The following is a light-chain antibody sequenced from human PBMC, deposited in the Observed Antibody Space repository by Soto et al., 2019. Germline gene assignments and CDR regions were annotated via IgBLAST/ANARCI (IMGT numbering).Light chain of an antibody. Sequence: IQMTHSPSSLSASVGDRVTITCXASQSISSYLNWYQQKPGKAPKRLIYAASSLQSGVPSRFSGSGSGTDFTLTISSLQPEDFATYYCQQSYSTPITFGQGTRLEIK. CDR1: QSISSY. CDR3: QQSYSTPIT. V-gene: IGKV1-39*01. CDR2: AAS. J-gene: IGKJ5*01.